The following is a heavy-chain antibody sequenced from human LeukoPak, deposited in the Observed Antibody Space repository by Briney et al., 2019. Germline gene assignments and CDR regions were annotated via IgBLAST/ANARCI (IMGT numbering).Heavy chain of an antibody. J-gene: IGHJ6*03. V-gene: IGHV1-46*01. CDR1: GYTFTIHF. D-gene: IGHD1/OR15-1a*01. CDR3: AKDGNWNNVPGDYYYMDV. Sequence: ASVTVSFKSSGYTFTIHFMHWVRQAPGQGLEWMGIINPESGNTAYAQKFQGRITMTGDTSTSTVYMELSSLRPEDTAMYYCAKDGNWNNVPGDYYYMDVWGKGTTVAVSS. CDR2: INPESGNT.